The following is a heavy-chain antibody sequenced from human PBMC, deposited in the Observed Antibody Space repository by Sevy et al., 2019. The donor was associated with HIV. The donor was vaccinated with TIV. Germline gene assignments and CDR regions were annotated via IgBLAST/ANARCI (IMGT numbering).Heavy chain of an antibody. J-gene: IGHJ4*02. V-gene: IGHV3-48*02. CDR3: AREENRELGTIPLDS. CDR2: ISKSGSTT. Sequence: GGSLRLSCAASGFTFSHHNMNWVRQAPGKGLEWISYISKSGSTTYFADSVRGRFTISRDNAKNSLFLEMHSLTDEETAVYYCAREENRELGTIPLDSWGREFRSPSPQ. D-gene: IGHD7-27*01. CDR1: GFTFSHHN.